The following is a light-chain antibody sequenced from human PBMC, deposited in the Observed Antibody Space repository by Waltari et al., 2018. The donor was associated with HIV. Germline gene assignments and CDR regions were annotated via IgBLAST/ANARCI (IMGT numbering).Light chain of an antibody. CDR2: DTD. CDR1: TGAVTTGHY. Sequence: QPVVTQEPSLTVSPGETVTLTCGSSTGAVTTGHYVYWSQQPPGRAPRTLIYDTDKRHSLTPARFSGSLLGSIGGRAARTLSGALLEDEADYDCLLSYSGVRVFGGGTKLTV. J-gene: IGLJ2*01. CDR3: LLSYSGVRV. V-gene: IGLV7-46*01.